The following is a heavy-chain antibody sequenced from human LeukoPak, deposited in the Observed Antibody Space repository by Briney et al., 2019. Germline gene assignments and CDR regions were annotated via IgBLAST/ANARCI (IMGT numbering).Heavy chain of an antibody. CDR1: GGSISSHY. Sequence: SETLSLTCTVSGGSISSHYWSWIRQPPGKGLEWTGYIYYSGSTNYNPSLKSRVTISVDTSKNQFSLKLSSVTAAVTAVYYCARDTPGEFDYWGQGTLVTVSS. V-gene: IGHV4-59*11. CDR3: ARDTPGEFDY. CDR2: IYYSGST. J-gene: IGHJ4*02. D-gene: IGHD3-10*01.